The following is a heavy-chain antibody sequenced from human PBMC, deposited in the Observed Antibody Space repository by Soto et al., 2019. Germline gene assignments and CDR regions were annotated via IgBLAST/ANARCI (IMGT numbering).Heavy chain of an antibody. CDR1: GFTFSSYA. J-gene: IGHJ4*02. CDR3: AKALRIMPAAALDY. Sequence: EVQLLESGGGLVQPGGSLRLSCAASGFTFSSYAMSWVRQAPGKGLEWVSAISGSGGSTYYADSVKGRFTISRDNSKNTMYLQMNSLRAEDTAVYYCAKALRIMPAAALDYWGQGTLVTVSS. V-gene: IGHV3-23*01. D-gene: IGHD2-2*01. CDR2: ISGSGGST.